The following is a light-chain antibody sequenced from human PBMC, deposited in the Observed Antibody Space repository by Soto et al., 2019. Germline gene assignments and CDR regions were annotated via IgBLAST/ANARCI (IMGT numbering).Light chain of an antibody. Sequence: EIVLTQSPATLSLSPGERATLSCRASQSVSSYLLWYQQKPGQTPRLLIYDASNRATGIPARFSGSGSGTEFTLTISSLQSEDFAVYYCQQYNNWPWTFGQGTKV. CDR2: DAS. CDR1: QSVSSY. V-gene: IGKV3-11*01. CDR3: QQYNNWPWT. J-gene: IGKJ1*01.